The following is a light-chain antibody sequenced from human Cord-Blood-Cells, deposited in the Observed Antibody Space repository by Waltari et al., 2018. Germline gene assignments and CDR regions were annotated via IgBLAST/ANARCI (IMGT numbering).Light chain of an antibody. CDR3: SSYTSSSTNYV. CDR1: SSDDGGYNY. Sequence: QSALTQPASVSGSPGQSITISCPGTSSDDGGYNYVSWYQQHPGKAPNLMIYDASNRPSGVSNRFSGSKSGNTASLTISGLQAEDEADYYCSSYTSSSTNYVFGTGTKVTVL. J-gene: IGLJ1*01. V-gene: IGLV2-14*01. CDR2: DAS.